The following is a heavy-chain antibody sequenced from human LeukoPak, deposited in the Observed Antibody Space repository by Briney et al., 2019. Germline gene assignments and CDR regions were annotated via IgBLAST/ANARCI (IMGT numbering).Heavy chain of an antibody. CDR2: ISGRGGTT. J-gene: IGHJ4*02. CDR3: ARVRGGLGYCSGGSCYYLDY. CDR1: GFTFSSYA. V-gene: IGHV3-23*01. Sequence: GGSLRLSCAASGFTFSSYAMTWVRQAPGKGLEWVSVISGRGGTTYYADSVKGRFTISRDNSKNTLYLQMNSLRAEDTAVYYCARVRGGLGYCSGGSCYYLDYWGQGTLVTVSS. D-gene: IGHD2-15*01.